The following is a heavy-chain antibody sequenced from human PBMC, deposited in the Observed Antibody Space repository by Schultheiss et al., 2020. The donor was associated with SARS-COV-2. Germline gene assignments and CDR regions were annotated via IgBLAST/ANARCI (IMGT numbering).Heavy chain of an antibody. D-gene: IGHD3-3*01. Sequence: SGPTLVKPTQTLTLTCTFSGLSLSTSGVGVGWIRQPPGKALEWLALIYWDDDKRYSPSLKSRLTISKDTSKSQVVLTMTNMDPVDTATYYCARIRFFSVSSPGFDYCGQGTLVTVSS. CDR2: IYWDDDK. J-gene: IGHJ4*02. CDR1: GLSLSTSGVG. V-gene: IGHV2-5*02. CDR3: ARIRFFSVSSPGFDY.